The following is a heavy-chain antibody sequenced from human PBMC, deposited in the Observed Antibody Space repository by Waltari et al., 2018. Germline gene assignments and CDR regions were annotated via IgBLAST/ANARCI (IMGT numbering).Heavy chain of an antibody. V-gene: IGHV3-23*04. J-gene: IGHJ4*02. CDR1: GFSFSSYA. CDR2: ISGSGGST. D-gene: IGHD3-22*01. Sequence: EVRLVESGGGLVQPGGSQRLSCAASGFSFSSYAMSWVRQAPGKGLEWVSTISGSGGSTYYADCVKGRFTISRDNSKNTLYLQMNSLRADDTAVFYCAKPSDSSGYSRKAGYYFDCWGQGTLVTISS. CDR3: AKPSDSSGYSRKAGYYFDC.